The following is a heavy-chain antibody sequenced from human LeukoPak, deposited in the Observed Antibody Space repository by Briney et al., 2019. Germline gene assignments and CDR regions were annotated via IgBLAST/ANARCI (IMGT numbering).Heavy chain of an antibody. J-gene: IGHJ6*02. CDR3: ARGLHFTMVRGGTTNYYYGMDV. CDR1: GGTFSSYG. CDR2: IIPIVGIT. V-gene: IGHV1-69*04. Sequence: ASVKVPCKASGGTFSSYGISWVRQAPGQGLEWMGRIIPIVGITNYAQKFQGRVTITADNSTRTAYMELSSLTSEDTAVYYCARGLHFTMVRGGTTNYYYGMDVWGQGTSVTASS. D-gene: IGHD3-10*01.